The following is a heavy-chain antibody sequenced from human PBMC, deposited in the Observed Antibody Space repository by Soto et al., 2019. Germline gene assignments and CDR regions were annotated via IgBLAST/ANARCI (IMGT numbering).Heavy chain of an antibody. CDR2: IIPIFGTA. Sequence: QVQLVQSGAEVKKPGSSVKVSCKASGGTFSSYAISWVRQAPGQGLEWMGGIIPIFGTANYAQKFQGRVTIDANKSTSTDYMELSSLGSEDKAVYYCAGGATVVPPGGVSAFDIWGQGTMVTVSS. V-gene: IGHV1-69*06. CDR1: GGTFSSYA. D-gene: IGHD4-17*01. CDR3: AGGATVVPPGGVSAFDI. J-gene: IGHJ3*02.